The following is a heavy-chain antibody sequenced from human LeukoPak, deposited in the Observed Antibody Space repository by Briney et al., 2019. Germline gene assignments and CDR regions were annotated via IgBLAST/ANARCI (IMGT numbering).Heavy chain of an antibody. Sequence: GASVKVSCKAARYTFTSYDINWARQAPGQGLEWMGWMNPDSGNTGYAQKFQGRVSMTRNTSISTAYMELGGLTSDDTAVYFCARGSHRGYCTTSNCYTVDYWGQGTLVSVSS. CDR3: ARGSHRGYCTTSNCYTVDY. V-gene: IGHV1-8*01. D-gene: IGHD2-2*02. J-gene: IGHJ4*01. CDR1: RYTFTSYD. CDR2: MNPDSGNT.